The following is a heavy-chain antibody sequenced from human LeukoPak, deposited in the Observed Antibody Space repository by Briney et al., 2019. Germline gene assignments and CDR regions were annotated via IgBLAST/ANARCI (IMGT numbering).Heavy chain of an antibody. Sequence: SETLSLTCAVYGGSFSGYYWSWIRQPPGKGLEWLGEINHSGSTNYNPSLKSRVTISVDTSKNQFSLKLSSVTAADTAVYYCARGDSGWYASGYFDYWGQGTLVTVSS. J-gene: IGHJ4*02. V-gene: IGHV4-34*01. CDR2: INHSGST. CDR3: ARGDSGWYASGYFDY. D-gene: IGHD6-19*01. CDR1: GGSFSGYY.